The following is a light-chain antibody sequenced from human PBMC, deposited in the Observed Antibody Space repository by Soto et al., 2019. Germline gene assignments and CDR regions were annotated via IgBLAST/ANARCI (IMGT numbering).Light chain of an antibody. Sequence: QSALTQPRSVSGSPGQSITISCTGTSSDVGGYNYVSWYRQHPGKAPKLMIYDVSKRPSGVPDRFSGSKSGNTASLTISGLQAEDEADYYCCSYAGSYNHYVFGAGTKLTVL. CDR2: DVS. CDR3: CSYAGSYNHYV. CDR1: SSDVGGYNY. J-gene: IGLJ1*01. V-gene: IGLV2-11*01.